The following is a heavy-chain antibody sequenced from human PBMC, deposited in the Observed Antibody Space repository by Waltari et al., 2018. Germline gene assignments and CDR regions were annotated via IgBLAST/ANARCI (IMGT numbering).Heavy chain of an antibody. V-gene: IGHV4-34*01. J-gene: IGHJ4*02. D-gene: IGHD6-13*01. CDR1: GGSFSGYY. Sequence: QVQLQQWGAGLLKPSETLSLTCAVYGGSFSGYYWSWIRKPPGKGLEWIGEINHSGSTNYNPSLKSRVTISVDTSKNQFSLKLSSVTAADTAVYYCAVNSAGAAAGAHDYWGQGTPVTVSS. CDR3: AVNSAGAAAGAHDY. CDR2: INHSGST.